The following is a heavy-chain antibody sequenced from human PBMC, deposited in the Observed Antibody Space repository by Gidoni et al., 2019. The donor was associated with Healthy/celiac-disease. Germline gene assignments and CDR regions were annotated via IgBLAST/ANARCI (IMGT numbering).Heavy chain of an antibody. CDR3: SRDPRYFDCSNNWFDP. CDR2: ILPIFGTA. CDR1: GGTFSSYA. V-gene: IGHV1-69*01. J-gene: IGHJ5*02. D-gene: IGHD3-9*01. Sequence: QVQLVQSGAEVKKPGSSVKVSCKASGGTFSSYAISWVRQAPGQGLEWMGGILPIFGTADYAQKFQGRVTMTADESTSTDYMELSSLRSEDTAVYYCSRDPRYFDCSNNWFDPWGQGTLVTVSS.